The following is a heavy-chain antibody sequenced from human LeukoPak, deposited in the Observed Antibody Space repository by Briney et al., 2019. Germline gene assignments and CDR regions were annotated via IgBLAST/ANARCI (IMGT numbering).Heavy chain of an antibody. CDR1: GFTVSSNY. CDR3: ATGEGSGSFGY. V-gene: IGHV3-66*01. Sequence: GGSLRLSCAASGFTVSSNYMSWVRQAPGKGLEWVSVIYSGGSTYYADSVKGRFTISRDNAENSLYLQMNSLKDEDTAVYYCATGEGSGSFGYWGQGTLVTVSS. D-gene: IGHD3-10*01. CDR2: IYSGGST. J-gene: IGHJ4*02.